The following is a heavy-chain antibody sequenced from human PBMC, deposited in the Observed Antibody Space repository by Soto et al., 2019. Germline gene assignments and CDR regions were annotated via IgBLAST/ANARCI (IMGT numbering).Heavy chain of an antibody. J-gene: IGHJ6*02. D-gene: IGHD2-15*01. Sequence: SVKVSCKASGGTFSSYAITWVRQAPGQGLEWMGGIIPIFGTANYAQKFQGRVTITADESTSTAYMELSSLRSEDTAVYCCARAPGYCSGGSCYSNHYYYYGMDVWGQGTTVTVSS. V-gene: IGHV1-69*13. CDR2: IIPIFGTA. CDR3: ARAPGYCSGGSCYSNHYYYYGMDV. CDR1: GGTFSSYA.